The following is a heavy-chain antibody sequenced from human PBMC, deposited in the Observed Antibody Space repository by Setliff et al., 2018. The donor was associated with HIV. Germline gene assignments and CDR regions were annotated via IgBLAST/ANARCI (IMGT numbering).Heavy chain of an antibody. D-gene: IGHD1-26*01. V-gene: IGHV4-59*08. CDR3: AARGSYHFDY. Sequence: ASETLSLTCTVSGGPISSYYWTWIRQPPGKGLEWVGFVYYNGGTSYNPSLKSRATVSIDTSKNQFSLKLSSMTAADTAVYYCAARGSYHFDYWGQGILVTVS. CDR1: GGPISSYY. CDR2: VYYNGGT. J-gene: IGHJ4*02.